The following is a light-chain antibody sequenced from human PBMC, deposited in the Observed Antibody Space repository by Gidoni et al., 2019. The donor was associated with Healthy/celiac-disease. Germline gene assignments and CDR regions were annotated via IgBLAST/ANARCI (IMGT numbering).Light chain of an antibody. CDR2: GNS. CDR3: QSYDSSLSGSKV. V-gene: IGLV1-40*01. J-gene: IGLJ2*01. Sequence: QSVLTQPPSVSGAPGQRVTISCTGSRSNIGAGYDVHWYQQLPGTAPKLLIYGNSNRPSGVPDRFSGSKSGTSASLAITWLQAEDEADYYCQSYDSSLSGSKVFGGGTKLPVL. CDR1: RSNIGAGYD.